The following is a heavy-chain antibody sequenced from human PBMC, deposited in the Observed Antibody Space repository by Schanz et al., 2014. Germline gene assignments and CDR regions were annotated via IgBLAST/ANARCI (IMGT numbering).Heavy chain of an antibody. Sequence: QVQLVQSGAEVKKPGASVKVSCKASGYTFVSYSMHWVRQAPGQGLEWMGIINPSGGGTSYALRFQDRVTVTRDMSRSTVYMELSSLRSEDTAVDYCARAPTSDCSDTSYLGTHFDYWGQGTLVTVSS. CDR3: ARAPTSDCSDTSYLGTHFDY. D-gene: IGHD2-2*01. CDR2: INPSGGGT. CDR1: GYTFVSYS. V-gene: IGHV1-46*03. J-gene: IGHJ4*02.